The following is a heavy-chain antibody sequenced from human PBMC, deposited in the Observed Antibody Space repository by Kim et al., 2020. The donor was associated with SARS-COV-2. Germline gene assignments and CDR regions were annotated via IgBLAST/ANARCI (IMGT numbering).Heavy chain of an antibody. CDR3: SRGGGSPDLYYYYGMDV. Sequence: FQGRVTMTRDTSTSTVYMELSSLRSEDTAVYYCSRGGGSPDLYYYYGMDVWGQGTTVTVSS. V-gene: IGHV1-46*01. J-gene: IGHJ6*02. D-gene: IGHD3-16*01.